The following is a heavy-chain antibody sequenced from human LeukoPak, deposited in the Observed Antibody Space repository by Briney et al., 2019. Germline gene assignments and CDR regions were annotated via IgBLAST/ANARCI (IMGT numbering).Heavy chain of an antibody. CDR2: LSGTGGST. D-gene: IGHD4-23*01. V-gene: IGHV3-23*01. CDR1: GFTFSNYA. CDR3: AKDTDGGNDY. Sequence: GGSLRLSCAASGFTFSNYAMSWVRQAPGKGLEWVSTLSGTGGSTYYADSVKGGFTISRDNSKNTLYLQMNSLRAEDTAVYYCAKDTDGGNDYWGQGTLVTVSS. J-gene: IGHJ4*02.